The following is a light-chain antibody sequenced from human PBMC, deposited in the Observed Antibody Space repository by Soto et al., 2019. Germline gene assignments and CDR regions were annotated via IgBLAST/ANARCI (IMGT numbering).Light chain of an antibody. CDR2: EVS. Sequence: QSALTQPPSASGSPGQSVTISCTGMSSDVGGYNYVSWYQQPPGKAPKLMIYEVSKRPSGVPDRFSGSKSGNTASLTVAGLQAEDEADYYCSSYAGANYVVFGGGTKLTVL. CDR3: SSYAGANYVV. CDR1: SSDVGGYNY. V-gene: IGLV2-8*01. J-gene: IGLJ2*01.